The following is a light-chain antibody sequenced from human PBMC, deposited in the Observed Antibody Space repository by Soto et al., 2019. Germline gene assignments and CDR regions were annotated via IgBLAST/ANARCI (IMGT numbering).Light chain of an antibody. CDR3: QQRSDWPRT. CDR1: QSVSSD. V-gene: IGKV3-11*01. Sequence: EIVLTQSPATLSLSPGERATLSCRASQSVSSDLSWYQQRPGQAPGLLVYDASNRATGIPGRFSGSGSGTDFTLTISSLEPEDFAVYYCQQRSDWPRTFGQGTKLEIK. CDR2: DAS. J-gene: IGKJ2*01.